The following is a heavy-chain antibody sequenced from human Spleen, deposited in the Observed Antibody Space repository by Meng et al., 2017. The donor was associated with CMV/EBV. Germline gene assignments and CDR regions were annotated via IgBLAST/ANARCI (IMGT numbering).Heavy chain of an antibody. D-gene: IGHD1-1*01. Sequence: GSLRLSCTVSGGSIRSYYWSWIRQPPGKGLEWIGYIYYSGSTNYNPSLKTRVTISVDTSKKQFSLKLSSVTAADTAVYYCARYLQLNWFDSWGQGTLVTVSS. J-gene: IGHJ5*01. V-gene: IGHV4-59*01. CDR1: GGSIRSYY. CDR2: IYYSGST. CDR3: ARYLQLNWFDS.